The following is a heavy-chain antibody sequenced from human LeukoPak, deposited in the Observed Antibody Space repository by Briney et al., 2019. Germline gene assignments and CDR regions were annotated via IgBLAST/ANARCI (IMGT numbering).Heavy chain of an antibody. CDR1: GGSISSGSYY. J-gene: IGHJ3*02. V-gene: IGHV4-61*02. D-gene: IGHD3-22*01. Sequence: SETLSLTCTVSGGSISSGSYYWSWIRQPAGKGLEWIGRIYTSGSTNYNPSLKSRVTISVDTSKNQFSLKLSSVTAADTAVYYCARDSMIGAFDIWGQGTMVTVSS. CDR3: ARDSMIGAFDI. CDR2: IYTSGST.